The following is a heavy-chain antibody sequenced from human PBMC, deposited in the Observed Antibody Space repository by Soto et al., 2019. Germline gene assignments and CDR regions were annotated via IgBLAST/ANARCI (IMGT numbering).Heavy chain of an antibody. CDR1: GGSISSGGYS. CDR3: VISPGWYQIAS. D-gene: IGHD6-19*01. CDR2: MFHSGST. Sequence: PSETLSLTCAVSGGSISSGGYSWSWIRQSPGKGLEWIADMFHSGSTNYSPSLESRVTLSVDKSKNQFSLKMNSVTAADTAVYFCVISPGWYQIASSGQRTLVLVSS. V-gene: IGHV4-30-2*06. J-gene: IGHJ4*02.